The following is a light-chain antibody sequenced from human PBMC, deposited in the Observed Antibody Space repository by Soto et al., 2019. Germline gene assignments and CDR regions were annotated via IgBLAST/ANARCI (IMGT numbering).Light chain of an antibody. V-gene: IGKV3-11*01. J-gene: IGKJ5*01. CDR1: QSVGTY. CDR3: QQASNWHPT. Sequence: VVLTQSPGTLSLSPGERATLSCRASQSVGTYLAWYQQKPGQAPRLLIYDASNRATGIAPRFRGSGSGTDFTLTISSVENEDVAVYICQQASNWHPTFGKGTR. CDR2: DAS.